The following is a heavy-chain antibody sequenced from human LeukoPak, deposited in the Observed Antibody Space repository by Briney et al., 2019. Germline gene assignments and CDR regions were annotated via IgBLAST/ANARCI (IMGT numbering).Heavy chain of an antibody. D-gene: IGHD6-6*01. J-gene: IGHJ5*02. CDR3: ARVSSSSVWFGP. CDR2: ISAYSGNT. V-gene: IGHV1-18*01. Sequence: ASVSLSCAASGYTFTSYGISWVRQAPGQGLEWMGWISAYSGNTNYAQKLQGRVTMTTDTSTSTAYMELRSLRSDDTAVYYCARVSSSSVWFGPWGQGTLVTVSS. CDR1: GYTFTSYG.